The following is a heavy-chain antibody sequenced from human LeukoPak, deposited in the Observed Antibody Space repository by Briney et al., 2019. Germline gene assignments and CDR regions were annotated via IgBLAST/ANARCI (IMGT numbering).Heavy chain of an antibody. D-gene: IGHD4-17*01. CDR2: INPSGGTT. V-gene: IGHV1-46*01. J-gene: IGHJ4*02. CDR3: ARAPYGDYYFDY. CDR1: GYTCTSYY. Sequence: ASVKVSCKASGYTCTSYYMHWVRQAPGQGLEWMGIINPSGGTTTYTQKFQGRVSMTRDTSTSTVYMGLSSLRSEDTAVYYCARAPYGDYYFDYWGQGTLVTVSS.